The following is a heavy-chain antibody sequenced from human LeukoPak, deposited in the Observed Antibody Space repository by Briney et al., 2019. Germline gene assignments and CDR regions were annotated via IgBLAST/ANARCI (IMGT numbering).Heavy chain of an antibody. CDR2: INHSGST. V-gene: IGHV4-34*01. CDR3: ARGRQWLTHNWFDP. Sequence: SETLSLTCTVSGGSTSSYYWSWIRQPPGKGLEWIGEINHSGSTNYNPSLKSRVTISVDTSKNQFSLKLSSVTAADTAVYYCARGRQWLTHNWFDPWGQGTLVTVSS. D-gene: IGHD6-19*01. J-gene: IGHJ5*02. CDR1: GGSTSSYY.